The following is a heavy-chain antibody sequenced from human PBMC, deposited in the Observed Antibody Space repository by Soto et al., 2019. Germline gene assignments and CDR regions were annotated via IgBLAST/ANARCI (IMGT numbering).Heavy chain of an antibody. V-gene: IGHV1-18*04. CDR2: ISAYNGNT. CDR1: GYTFTSYG. CDR3: ARDGMAVAGDYYFDY. D-gene: IGHD6-19*01. Sequence: VASVKVSCKASGYTFTSYGISWVRQAPGQGLEWMGWISAYNGNTNYAQKLQGRVTMTTDTSTSTAYMELRSLRSDDTAVYYCARDGMAVAGDYYFDYWGQGTLVTVSS. J-gene: IGHJ4*02.